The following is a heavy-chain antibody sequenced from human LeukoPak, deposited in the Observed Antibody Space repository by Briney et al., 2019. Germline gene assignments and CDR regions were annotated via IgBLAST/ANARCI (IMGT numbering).Heavy chain of an antibody. CDR1: GDSINSYY. J-gene: IGHJ5*02. Sequence: SETLSLTCIVSGDSINSYYWSWIRQPAGKGLEWVGAIYSSGGTTYSPSLKSRVTMSVDTSKNQFTLKLSSVTAADSAVYYCARGSSGWFLHFFDPWGQGTLVTVSS. D-gene: IGHD6-19*01. CDR2: IYSSGGT. CDR3: ARGSSGWFLHFFDP. V-gene: IGHV4-4*07.